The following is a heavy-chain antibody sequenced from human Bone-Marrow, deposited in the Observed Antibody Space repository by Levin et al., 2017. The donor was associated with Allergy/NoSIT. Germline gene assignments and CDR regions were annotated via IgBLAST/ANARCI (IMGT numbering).Heavy chain of an antibody. CDR1: GHSVTSGDY. J-gene: IGHJ3*02. Sequence: PSETLSLTCAVSGHSVTSGDYWGWIRQPPGKGLEWIGIMCHSGNNNYNPSLKSRVTMSIDASKNLFSLILTSVTAADTAVYFCARFASIVVEAAPHYDAFDIWGQGTPVTVSS. CDR3: ARFASIVVEAAPHYDAFDI. CDR2: MCHSGNN. D-gene: IGHD6-13*01. V-gene: IGHV4-38-2*01.